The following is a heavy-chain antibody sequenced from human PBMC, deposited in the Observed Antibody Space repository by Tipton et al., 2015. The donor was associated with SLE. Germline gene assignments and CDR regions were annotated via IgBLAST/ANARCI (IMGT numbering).Heavy chain of an antibody. CDR2: LYHSGDT. Sequence: TLSLTCTVSGDSITSFNQYWGWIRQPPGRRLEYLASLYHSGDTYYNPSLRSRLTISMDTSKNQISLRLRSVTAADTAVYYCVRINSGASRLFDYWGQGMLVAVSS. J-gene: IGHJ4*02. V-gene: IGHV4-39*07. D-gene: IGHD1-26*01. CDR3: VRINSGASRLFDY. CDR1: GDSITSFNQY.